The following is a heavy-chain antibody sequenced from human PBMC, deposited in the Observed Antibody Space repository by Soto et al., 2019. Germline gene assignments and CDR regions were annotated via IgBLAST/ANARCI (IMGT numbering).Heavy chain of an antibody. V-gene: IGHV4-59*12. D-gene: IGHD4-17*01. CDR3: ARHYSGDPFDY. CDR2: TSYSGSA. CDR1: GSSISSYY. Sequence: SETLSLTCSVSGSSISSYYWSWIRQPPGKGLEWIGHTSYSGSANYNPSLKSRVTISADTSKNQFSLKLISVTAADTAVYYCARHYSGDPFDYWGQGTLVTVSS. J-gene: IGHJ4*02.